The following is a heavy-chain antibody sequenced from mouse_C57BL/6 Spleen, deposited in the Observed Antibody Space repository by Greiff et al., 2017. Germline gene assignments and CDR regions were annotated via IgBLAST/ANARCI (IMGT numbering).Heavy chain of an antibody. V-gene: IGHV1-69*01. CDR1: GYTFTSYW. J-gene: IGHJ2*01. CDR2: IDPSDSYT. Sequence: VKLQQPGAELVMPGASVKLSCKASGYTFTSYWMHWVKQRPGQGLEWIGEIDPSDSYTNYNQKFKGKSTLTVDKSSSTAYMQLSSLTSEDSAVYYCARSTVVPFDYWGQGTTLTVAS. CDR3: ARSTVVPFDY. D-gene: IGHD1-1*01.